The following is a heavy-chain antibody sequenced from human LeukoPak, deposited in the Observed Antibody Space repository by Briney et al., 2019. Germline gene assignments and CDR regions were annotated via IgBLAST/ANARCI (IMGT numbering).Heavy chain of an antibody. Sequence: SETLSLTCTVSGGSISSYYWSWIRQPPGKGLEWIGYIYYSGSTDYNPSLKSRVTISVDTSKNQFSLKLSSVTAADTAVYYCARGGVGSWFDPWGQGTLVTVSS. CDR3: ARGGVGSWFDP. D-gene: IGHD1-26*01. CDR2: IYYSGST. CDR1: GGSISSYY. V-gene: IGHV4-59*01. J-gene: IGHJ5*02.